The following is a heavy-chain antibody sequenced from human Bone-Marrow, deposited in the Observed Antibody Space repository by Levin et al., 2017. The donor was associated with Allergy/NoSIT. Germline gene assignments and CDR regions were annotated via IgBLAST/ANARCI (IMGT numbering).Heavy chain of an antibody. D-gene: IGHD6-19*01. V-gene: IGHV3-64D*08. CDR2: ISGNGGST. CDR1: GFTFSSYA. J-gene: IGHJ4*02. CDR3: VKDLSSVMGGGWDLDY. Sequence: GGSLRLSCSVSGFTFSSYAMHWVRQAPGKGLEYVSTISGNGGSTYYADSVKGRFSISRDNSKDTMYLQMSSLRTEDTAVYYCVKDLSSVMGGGWDLDYWGQGTLVIVSS.